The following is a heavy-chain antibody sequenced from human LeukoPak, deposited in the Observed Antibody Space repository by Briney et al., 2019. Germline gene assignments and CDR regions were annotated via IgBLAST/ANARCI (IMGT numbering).Heavy chain of an antibody. CDR2: IYYSGST. CDR1: GGSISSGGYY. V-gene: IGHV4-61*08. J-gene: IGHJ5*02. Sequence: PSETLSLTCTVSGGSISSGGYYWSWIRQPPGKGLEWIGYIYYSGSTNYNPSLKSRVTISVDTSKNQFSLKLSSVTAADTAVYYCARFVPTYYYDSSGSLPYNWFDPWGQGTLVTVSS. CDR3: ARFVPTYYYDSSGSLPYNWFDP. D-gene: IGHD3-22*01.